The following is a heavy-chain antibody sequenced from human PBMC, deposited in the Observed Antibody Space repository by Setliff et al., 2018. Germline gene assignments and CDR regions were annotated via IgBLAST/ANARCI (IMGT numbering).Heavy chain of an antibody. CDR2: INSGGSST. V-gene: IGHV3-23*01. CDR3: ARDPAYGAFDI. CDR1: GFTFSSSS. Sequence: PGGSLRLSCAASGFTFSSSSMTWVRQAPGKGLGWVSAINSGGSSTYYADSVKGRFTISRDNSRNTLFLQMNSLRAEDTGVYYCARDPAYGAFDIWGQGTMVTVSS. D-gene: IGHD3-16*01. J-gene: IGHJ3*02.